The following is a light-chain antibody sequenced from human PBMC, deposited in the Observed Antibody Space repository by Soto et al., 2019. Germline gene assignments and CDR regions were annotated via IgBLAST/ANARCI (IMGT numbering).Light chain of an antibody. CDR2: EVS. CDR1: IHYDF. J-gene: IGLJ1*01. V-gene: IGLV2-14*01. CDR3: GSYTSSSNYV. Sequence: HSVLTQPASVSGSPGQSITISCTGYIHYDFVSWYQQHPGTAPKLVIYEVSNRPSGTSDRFSGSKSGHTASLTISGLQTEDEAVYYCGSYTSSSNYVFGTGTQLTVL.